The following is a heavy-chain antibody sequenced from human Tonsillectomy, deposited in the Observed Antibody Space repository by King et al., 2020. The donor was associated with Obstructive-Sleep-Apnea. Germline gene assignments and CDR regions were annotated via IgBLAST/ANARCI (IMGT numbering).Heavy chain of an antibody. CDR2: IYPGDSDT. D-gene: IGHD6-13*01. CDR1: GYSFTSYW. V-gene: IGHV5-51*01. J-gene: IGHJ4*02. CDR3: ARMAAAGRSLDY. Sequence: VQLVESGAEVKKPGESLKISCKGYGYSFTSYWIGWVRQMPGKGLEWMGIIYPGDSDTKYSPSFQGQGTISADKSISTAYVQWRSLKASDTAMYYCARMAAAGRSLDYWGQGTLVTVSS.